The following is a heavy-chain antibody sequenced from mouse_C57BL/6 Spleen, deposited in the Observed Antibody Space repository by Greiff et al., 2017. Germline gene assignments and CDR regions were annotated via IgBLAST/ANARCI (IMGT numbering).Heavy chain of an antibody. D-gene: IGHD1-1*01. CDR3: TSRLGRRDYAMDF. CDR1: GYTFTSYW. J-gene: IGHJ4*01. Sequence: VQLQQSGAELVKPGASVKMSCKASGYTFTSYWITWVKQRPGKGLEWIGDIYPGSGSTNYNEKFKSKATLTVDNYSSPAYMQLSSLTSEDYAVYYSTSRLGRRDYAMDFWGTGTSVTVSS. V-gene: IGHV1-55*01. CDR2: IYPGSGST.